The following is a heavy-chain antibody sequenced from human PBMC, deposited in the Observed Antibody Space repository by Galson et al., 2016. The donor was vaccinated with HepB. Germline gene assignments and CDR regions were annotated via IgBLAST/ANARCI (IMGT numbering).Heavy chain of an antibody. V-gene: IGHV3-15*07. Sequence: LRLSCAASGFTFSNAWMNWVRQAPGKGREWVGRIKTKTDGGTTDYAAPVKGRFTISRGDTKNTLYLQMSSLKTEDTAVYYCTTAIVGTTGGWGQGTLVTVSS. CDR2: IKTKTDGGTT. D-gene: IGHD1-26*01. CDR1: GFTFSNAW. CDR3: TTAIVGTTGG. J-gene: IGHJ4*02.